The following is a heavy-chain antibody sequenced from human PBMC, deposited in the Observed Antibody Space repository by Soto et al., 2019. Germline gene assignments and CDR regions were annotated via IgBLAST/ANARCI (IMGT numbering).Heavy chain of an antibody. CDR3: AKGTYGDYDL. CDR2: ISSSSSYI. D-gene: IGHD2-8*01. J-gene: IGHJ2*01. V-gene: IGHV3-21*04. Sequence: GGSLRLSCAASGFTFSSYSMNWVRQAPGKGLEWVSSISSSSSYIYYADSVKGRFTISRDNSKNTLYMEMNSLRAEDTAVYYCAKGTYGDYDLWGRGTLVTVSS. CDR1: GFTFSSYS.